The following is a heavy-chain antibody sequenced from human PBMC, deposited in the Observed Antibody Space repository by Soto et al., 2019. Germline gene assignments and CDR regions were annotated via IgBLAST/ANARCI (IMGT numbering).Heavy chain of an antibody. J-gene: IGHJ6*03. CDR3: AKALRFTFTTGYYMDV. CDR2: ISGSGST. D-gene: IGHD3-16*01. Sequence: EVQLLESGGGLVQPGGSLRLSCAASGFTVSSYAMSWVRQAPGKGLEWVSAISGSGSTYSADSVKGRFTISRDSSKNTVYLKMNSLRAEDTAVYYCAKALRFTFTTGYYMDVWGRGTTVTVSS. V-gene: IGHV3-23*01. CDR1: GFTVSSYA.